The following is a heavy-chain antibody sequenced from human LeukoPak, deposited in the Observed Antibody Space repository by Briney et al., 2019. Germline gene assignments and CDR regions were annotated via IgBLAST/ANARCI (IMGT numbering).Heavy chain of an antibody. J-gene: IGHJ4*02. Sequence: GGSLRLSCAASGFTFSTYWMSWVRQAPGKGLEWVANINQDGSEKYYVDSVKGRLTISRDNAKNSLYLQMNSLRAEDTAIYYCARGSNWAIDYWGQGTLVTVSS. CDR2: INQDGSEK. V-gene: IGHV3-7*05. CDR1: GFTFSTYW. D-gene: IGHD7-27*01. CDR3: ARGSNWAIDY.